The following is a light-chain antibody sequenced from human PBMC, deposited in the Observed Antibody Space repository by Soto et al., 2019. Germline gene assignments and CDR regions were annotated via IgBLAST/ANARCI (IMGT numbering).Light chain of an antibody. Sequence: QSVLTQPPSASGTPGQRATISCSGSSSNIGSHAVNWYQQIPGTAPKLLIHNNDQRPSGVPVRFSGSKSGTSASLAIYGLQAEDEADYYCSSYAGSYILGVFGGGTKLTVL. CDR3: SSYAGSYILGV. CDR1: SSNIGSHA. J-gene: IGLJ3*02. CDR2: NND. V-gene: IGLV1-44*01.